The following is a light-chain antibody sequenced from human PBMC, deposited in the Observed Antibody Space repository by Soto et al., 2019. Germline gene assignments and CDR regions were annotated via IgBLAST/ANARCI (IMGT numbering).Light chain of an antibody. V-gene: IGLV1-51*01. CDR3: GTWDTSLPACV. CDR2: DDN. CDR1: ASNIGNNS. J-gene: IGLJ1*01. Sequence: QSALTQPASVSGSPGQSITISCSGSASNIGNNSVSWYQQLPGAAPKLLIYDDNNRPSGIPDRFSGSKSGTSATLGITGLQTGDEADYYCGTWDTSLPACVFGPGTKLTVL.